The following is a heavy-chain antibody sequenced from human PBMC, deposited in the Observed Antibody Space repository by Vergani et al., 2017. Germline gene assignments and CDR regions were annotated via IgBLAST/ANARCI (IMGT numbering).Heavy chain of an antibody. CDR1: GGSFSGYY. Sequence: QVQLQQWGAGLLKPSETLSLTCAVYGGSFSGYYWSWIRQPPGKGLEWIGEINHSGSTNYNPSLKSRVTISVDTSKNQFSLKLSSVPAADTAVYYCARGQYYDILTGYYDAFDIWGQGTMVTVSS. V-gene: IGHV4-34*01. CDR3: ARGQYYDILTGYYDAFDI. D-gene: IGHD3-9*01. CDR2: INHSGST. J-gene: IGHJ3*02.